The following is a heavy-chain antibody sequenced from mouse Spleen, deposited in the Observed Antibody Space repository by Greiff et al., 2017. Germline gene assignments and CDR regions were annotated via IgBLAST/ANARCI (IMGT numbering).Heavy chain of an antibody. CDR3: ARHYGSSYNWYFDV. Sequence: EVKLVESGGGLVKLGGSLKLSCAASGFTFSSYAMSWVRQTPEKRLEWVATISSGGGNTYYPDSVKGRFTISRDNAKNTLYLQMSSLKSEDTAMYYCARHYGSSYNWYFDVWGAGTTVTVSS. D-gene: IGHD1-1*01. CDR1: GFTFSSYA. J-gene: IGHJ1*01. CDR2: ISSGGGNT. V-gene: IGHV5-9*04.